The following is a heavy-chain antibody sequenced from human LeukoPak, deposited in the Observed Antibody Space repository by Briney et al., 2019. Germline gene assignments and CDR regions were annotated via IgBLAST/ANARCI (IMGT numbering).Heavy chain of an antibody. V-gene: IGHV3-21*01. J-gene: IGHJ5*01. CDR1: GFTFSSYS. Sequence: GGSLRLSCAASGFTFSSYSMNWVRQAPGKGLEWVSSISSSSSYIYYADSVKGRFTISRDNAKNSLYLQMNSLRAEDTAVYYCARGVSVVAGNDNWFDSWGQGTLVTVSS. D-gene: IGHD6-19*01. CDR2: ISSSSSYI. CDR3: ARGVSVVAGNDNWFDS.